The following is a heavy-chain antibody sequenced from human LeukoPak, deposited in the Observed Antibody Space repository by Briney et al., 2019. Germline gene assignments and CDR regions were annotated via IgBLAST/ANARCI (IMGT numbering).Heavy chain of an antibody. D-gene: IGHD4-23*01. CDR3: ARVWTVASDSQNWFDP. V-gene: IGHV4-61*02. J-gene: IGHJ5*02. Sequence: PSETLSLTCTVSGGSISSGSYYWSWIRQPAGKRLEWIGRIYTSGSTNYNPSLKSRVTVSVDTSKNQFSLRLSSVTAADTAVYYCARVWTVASDSQNWFDPWGQGTLVTVSS. CDR2: IYTSGST. CDR1: GGSISSGSYY.